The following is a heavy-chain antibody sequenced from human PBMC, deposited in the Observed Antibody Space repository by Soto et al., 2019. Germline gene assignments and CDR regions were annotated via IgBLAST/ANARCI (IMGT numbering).Heavy chain of an antibody. CDR2: VRDKANGYTT. CDR3: VRNLASGGTSYIDD. Sequence: EVQLVESGGGLVEPGGSLRLSCAASGFIFSDHYMDWVRQAPGKGLEWIGRVRDKANGYTTEYAASVRGRFTVSRDDSKNSMDLQMNSLPIEDTSMYYGVRNLASGGTSYIDDWGQGIRVTFSS. D-gene: IGHD2-15*01. V-gene: IGHV3-72*01. J-gene: IGHJ4*02. CDR1: GFIFSDHY.